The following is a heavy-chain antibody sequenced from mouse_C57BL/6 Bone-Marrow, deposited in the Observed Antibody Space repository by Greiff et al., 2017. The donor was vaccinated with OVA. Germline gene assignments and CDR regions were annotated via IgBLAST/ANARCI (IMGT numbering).Heavy chain of an antibody. CDR2: IDPETGGT. J-gene: IGHJ4*01. Sequence: QVQLQQSGAELVRPGASVTLSCKASGYTFTDYEMHWVKQTPVHGLEWIGAIDPETGGTAYNQKFKGKAILTADKSSSTAYMELRSLTSEDSAVYYCTRYSNGDMDYWGQGTSVTVSS. V-gene: IGHV1-15*01. CDR1: GYTFTDYE. D-gene: IGHD2-5*01. CDR3: TRYSNGDMDY.